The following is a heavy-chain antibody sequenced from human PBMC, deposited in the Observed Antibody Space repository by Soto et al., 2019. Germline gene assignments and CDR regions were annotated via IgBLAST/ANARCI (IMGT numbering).Heavy chain of an antibody. CDR2: ISYDGSNK. Sequence: PGGSLRLSCAASGFTFSSYGMHWVRQAPGKGLEWVAVISYDGSNKYYADSVKGRFTISRDNSKNTLYLQMNSLRAEDTAVYYCAKDPYYYDSSGYYYGWGQGTLVTVSS. D-gene: IGHD3-22*01. J-gene: IGHJ4*02. CDR3: AKDPYYYDSSGYYYG. V-gene: IGHV3-30*18. CDR1: GFTFSSYG.